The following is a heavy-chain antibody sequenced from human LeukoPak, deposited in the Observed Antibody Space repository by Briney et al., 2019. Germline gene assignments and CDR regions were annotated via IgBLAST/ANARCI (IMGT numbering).Heavy chain of an antibody. CDR3: VRRDNTGWNYFDY. V-gene: IGHV4-59*08. CDR2: IYYKGNT. Sequence: SVTLSLTCTVSGGSINSHYWSWIRQPPGKGLEWIGDIYYKGNTNYNPSLKSRVTISVDTSKNHLSLKLTSVLAADTAIYYCVRRDNTGWNYFDYWGQGILVTVSS. CDR1: GGSINSHY. D-gene: IGHD6-19*01. J-gene: IGHJ4*02.